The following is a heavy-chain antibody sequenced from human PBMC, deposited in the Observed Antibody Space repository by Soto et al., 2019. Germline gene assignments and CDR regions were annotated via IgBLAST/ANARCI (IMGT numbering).Heavy chain of an antibody. CDR1: GYTFRNFG. V-gene: IGHV1-18*01. CDR2: ISAYNANA. CDR3: ARGNSYFDY. J-gene: IGHJ4*02. Sequence: QIQLLQSGAEVKKPGASVKVTCKASGYTFRNFGISWVRQAPGQGLEGMGWISAYNANANYAPEFQGRLTMTADTAPSTAYMALRSLRSDDTAVYSCARGNSYFDYWGQGTMVTVSS.